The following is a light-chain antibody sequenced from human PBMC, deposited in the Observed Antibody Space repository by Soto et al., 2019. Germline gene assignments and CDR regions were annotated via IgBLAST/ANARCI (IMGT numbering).Light chain of an antibody. V-gene: IGKV3-15*01. CDR2: GAS. CDR3: QQYNNWPQT. Sequence: EIVMTQSPATLSVSPGERATLSCRASQSVRANLAWYQQKPGQAPRLLFYGASTRATGIPARFSGSGSGTEFTLTISSLQSEDFAVYCCQQYNNWPQTFGQGTKVEIK. CDR1: QSVRAN. J-gene: IGKJ1*01.